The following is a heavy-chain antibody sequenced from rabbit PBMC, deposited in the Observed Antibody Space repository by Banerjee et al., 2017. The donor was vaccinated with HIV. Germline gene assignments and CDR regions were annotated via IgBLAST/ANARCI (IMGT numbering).Heavy chain of an antibody. J-gene: IGHJ4*01. Sequence: QEQLEESGGDLVKPEGSLTLTCTASGFSFSSSYWICWVRQAPGKGLEWIGCIYTGSDSTYYASWAKGRFTIAKISSTTVTLQMTSLTAADTATYFCARRLYDDFNLWGQGTLVTVS. CDR2: IYTGSDST. CDR1: GFSFSSSYW. CDR3: ARRLYDDFNL. V-gene: IGHV1S45*01. D-gene: IGHD2-1*01.